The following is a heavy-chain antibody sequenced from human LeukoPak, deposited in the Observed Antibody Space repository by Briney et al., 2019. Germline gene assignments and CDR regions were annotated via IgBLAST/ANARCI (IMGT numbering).Heavy chain of an antibody. V-gene: IGHV4-39*01. CDR1: GGSISSSSYY. CDR3: ASLFSDLSAFDI. CDR2: IYYSGST. J-gene: IGHJ3*02. Sequence: PSETLSLTCTVSGGSISSSSYYWGWIRQPPGKGLEWIGSIYYSGSTYYNPSLKSRVTISVDTSKNQFSLKLSSVTAADTAVYYCASLFSDLSAFDIWGQGTMVTVSS. D-gene: IGHD2-21*02.